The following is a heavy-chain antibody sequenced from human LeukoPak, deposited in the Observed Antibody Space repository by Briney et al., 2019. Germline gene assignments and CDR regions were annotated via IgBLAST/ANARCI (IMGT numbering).Heavy chain of an antibody. CDR3: ARSFPLSSSWRYYFDY. CDR2: IYHSGST. J-gene: IGHJ4*02. V-gene: IGHV4-38-2*02. CDR1: GYSISSGYY. Sequence: SETLSLTCTVSGYSISSGYYWGWIRQPPGKGLEWIGSIYHSGSTYYNPSLKSRVTISVDTSKNQFSLKLSSVTAADTAVYYCARSFPLSSSWRYYFDYWGQGTLVTVSS. D-gene: IGHD6-13*01.